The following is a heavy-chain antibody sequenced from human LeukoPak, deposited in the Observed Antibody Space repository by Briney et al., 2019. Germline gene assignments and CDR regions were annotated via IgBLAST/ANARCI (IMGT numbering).Heavy chain of an antibody. Sequence: SETLSLTCTVSGGSISSYYWSWVRQPPGKGPEWIGYIFHSGATNYNPSLKSRVTISVDTSKNQFSLKLSSVTAADTAVYYCARGGAARSQTSFDPWGQGTLVTVSS. J-gene: IGHJ5*02. CDR3: ARGGAARSQTSFDP. CDR1: GGSISSYY. D-gene: IGHD6-6*01. V-gene: IGHV4-59*12. CDR2: IFHSGAT.